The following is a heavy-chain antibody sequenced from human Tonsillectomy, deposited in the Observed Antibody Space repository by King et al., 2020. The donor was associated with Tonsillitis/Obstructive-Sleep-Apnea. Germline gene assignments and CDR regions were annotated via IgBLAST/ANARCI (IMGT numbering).Heavy chain of an antibody. Sequence: VQLVESGGGLVQPGGSLRLSCAASGFTFSNYAMSWVRQAPGKGLEWCSTISGSGGHTYYADSGKGRFTISRDNSKNTLYLHMNSLGADDTAVYYCARGSDDFYYWGQGTLVTVSS. CDR3: ARGSDDFYY. D-gene: IGHD3-3*01. V-gene: IGHV3-23*04. J-gene: IGHJ4*02. CDR1: GFTFSNYA. CDR2: ISGSGGHT.